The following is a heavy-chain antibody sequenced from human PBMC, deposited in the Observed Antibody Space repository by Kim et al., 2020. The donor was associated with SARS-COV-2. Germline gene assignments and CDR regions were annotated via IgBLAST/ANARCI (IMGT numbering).Heavy chain of an antibody. V-gene: IGHV4-34*01. CDR2: INHSGST. Sequence: SETLSLTCAVYGGSFSGYYWSWIRQPPGKGLEWIGEINHSGSTNYNPSLKSRVTISVDTSKNQFSLKLSSVTAADTAVYYCARSQLSWYFGMDVWGQGTTVTVSS. J-gene: IGHJ6*02. CDR3: ARSQLSWYFGMDV. CDR1: GGSFSGYY. D-gene: IGHD6-13*01.